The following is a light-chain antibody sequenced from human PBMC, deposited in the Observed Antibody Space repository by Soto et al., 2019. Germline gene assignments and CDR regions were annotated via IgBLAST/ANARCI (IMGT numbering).Light chain of an antibody. V-gene: IGLV2-14*01. Sequence: QSALTQPASVSGSPGQSITISCTGTSNDIGIYNYVSWYKQHPGKAPKLVICEVSNRPSGVSSRFSGSKSGNTASLTISGLRAEDEDDYYCTSFTTTNIWVFGGGTKLTVL. J-gene: IGLJ3*02. CDR1: SNDIGIYNY. CDR2: EVS. CDR3: TSFTTTNIWV.